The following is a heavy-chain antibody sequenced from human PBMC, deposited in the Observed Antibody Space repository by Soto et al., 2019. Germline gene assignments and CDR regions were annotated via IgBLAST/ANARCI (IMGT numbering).Heavy chain of an antibody. CDR1: GYSFTSYW. CDR2: IDPSDSYT. Sequence: GESLKISCKGSGYSFTSYWISWVRQMPGKGLEWMGRIDPSDSYTNYSPSFQGHVTISVDKSISTAYLQWSSLKASDTAMFYCARGCYHSDSYCYVLDYWGQGTLVTSPQ. CDR3: ARGCYHSDSYCYVLDY. V-gene: IGHV5-10-1*01. D-gene: IGHD3-22*01. J-gene: IGHJ4*02.